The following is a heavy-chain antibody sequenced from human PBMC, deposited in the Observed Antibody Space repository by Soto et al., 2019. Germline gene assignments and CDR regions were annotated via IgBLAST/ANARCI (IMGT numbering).Heavy chain of an antibody. CDR3: AALYYDILTGYSSASFDY. CDR2: IYYSGST. CDR1: GGSISSGGYY. V-gene: IGHV4-31*03. J-gene: IGHJ4*02. Sequence: SETLSLTCTVSGGSISSGGYYWSWIRQHPGKGLEWIGYIYYSGSTYYNPSLKSRVTISVDTSKNQFSLKLSSVTAADTAVYYCAALYYDILTGYSSASFDYWGQGTLVTVSS. D-gene: IGHD3-9*01.